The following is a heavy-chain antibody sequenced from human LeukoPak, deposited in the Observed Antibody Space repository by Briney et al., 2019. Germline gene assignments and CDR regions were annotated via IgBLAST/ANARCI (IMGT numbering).Heavy chain of an antibody. Sequence: ASVKVSCKASGGTFSSYAISWVRQAPGQGLEWMGRIIPIFGTANYAQKFQGRVTITTDESTSTAYMELSSLRSEDTAVYYCAREDTAMAYYYYYMDVWGKGTTVTVSS. J-gene: IGHJ6*03. CDR2: IIPIFGTA. D-gene: IGHD5-18*01. CDR3: AREDTAMAYYYYYMDV. V-gene: IGHV1-69*05. CDR1: GGTFSSYA.